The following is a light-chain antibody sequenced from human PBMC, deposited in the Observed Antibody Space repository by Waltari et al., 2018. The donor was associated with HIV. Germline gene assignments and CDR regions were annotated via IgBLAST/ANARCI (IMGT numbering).Light chain of an antibody. Sequence: QSVLTQPPSVSAAPGQKVTISCSGSSSNIGNNYVSWYQQLPGPAPKLLIDDNNKRPSGIPARFSGSKSGTSVTLGITGLQTGDEADYYCATGDGSLRVVLFGGGTNLTVL. CDR3: ATGDGSLRVVL. J-gene: IGLJ2*01. V-gene: IGLV1-51*01. CDR1: SSNIGNNY. CDR2: DNN.